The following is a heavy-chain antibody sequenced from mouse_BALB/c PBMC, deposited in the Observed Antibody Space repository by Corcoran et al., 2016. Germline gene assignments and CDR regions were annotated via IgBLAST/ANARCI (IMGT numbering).Heavy chain of an antibody. J-gene: IGHJ3*01. CDR2: IDPENGNT. CDR1: GFNIKDYY. Sequence: EVQLQQSGAELVRPGALVKLSCKASGFNIKDYYMHWVKQRPEQGLEWIGWIDPENGNTIYDPKFQGKASITADTSSNTAYLQLSSLTSEDTAVYYCGRAYYGTAYWGQGTLVTVSA. D-gene: IGHD1-1*01. V-gene: IGHV14-1*02. CDR3: GRAYYGTAY.